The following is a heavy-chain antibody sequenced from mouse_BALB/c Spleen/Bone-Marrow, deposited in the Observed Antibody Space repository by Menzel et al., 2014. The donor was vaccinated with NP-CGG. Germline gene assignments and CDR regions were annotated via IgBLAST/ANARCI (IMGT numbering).Heavy chain of an antibody. Sequence: VKLQESGAELAKPGASVKVSCKTSGYTFTTYWIHWVKQRPGQGLEWIGYINPSTGYTEYNQKFKDKATLTADKSSSTAYMQLSSLTSEEFAVYYCAREGIYYGNTWFAYWGQGTLVTVSA. J-gene: IGHJ3*01. CDR1: GYTFTTYW. V-gene: IGHV1-7*01. D-gene: IGHD2-1*01. CDR2: INPSTGYT. CDR3: AREGIYYGNTWFAY.